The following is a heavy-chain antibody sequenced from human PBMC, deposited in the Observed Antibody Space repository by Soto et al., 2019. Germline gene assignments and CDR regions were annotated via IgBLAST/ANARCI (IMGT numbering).Heavy chain of an antibody. CDR1: GGTFSSYT. CDR3: ARDLGSSGWYAGGAFDI. Sequence: QVQLVQSGAEVKKPGSSVKVSCKASGGTFSSYTISWVRQAPGQGLEWIGRIIPILGIANYAQKFQGRVTITADKSTSTAYMELSSLRSEDTAVYYCARDLGSSGWYAGGAFDIWGQGTMVTVSS. CDR2: IIPILGIA. V-gene: IGHV1-69*08. D-gene: IGHD6-19*01. J-gene: IGHJ3*02.